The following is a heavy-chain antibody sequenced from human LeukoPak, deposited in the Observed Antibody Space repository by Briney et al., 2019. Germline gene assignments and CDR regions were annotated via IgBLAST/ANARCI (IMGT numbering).Heavy chain of an antibody. Sequence: GGSLRLSCAASGFTFSDYYMSWIRQAPGKGLEWVSYISSSGSTIYYADSVKGRFTISRDNAKNSLYLQMNSLRAEDTAVYYCASRRRGSTVTTGGYRSHFDYWGQGTLVTVSS. V-gene: IGHV3-11*01. CDR2: ISSSGSTI. CDR3: ASRRRGSTVTTGGYRSHFDY. CDR1: GFTFSDYY. J-gene: IGHJ4*02. D-gene: IGHD4-11*01.